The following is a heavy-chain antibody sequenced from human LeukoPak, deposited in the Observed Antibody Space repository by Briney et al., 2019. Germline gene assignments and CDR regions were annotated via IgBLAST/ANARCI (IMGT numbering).Heavy chain of an antibody. CDR2: ISWNSGSI. V-gene: IGHV3-9*01. CDR1: GFTFDDYA. CDR3: AKGVGATLSDAFDI. Sequence: GGSLRLSCAASGFTFDDYAMHWVRQAPGKGLEWVSGISWNSGSIGYADSVKGRFTISRDNAKNSLYLQMNSLRAEDTALYYCAKGVGATLSDAFDIWGQGTMVTVSS. J-gene: IGHJ3*02. D-gene: IGHD1-26*01.